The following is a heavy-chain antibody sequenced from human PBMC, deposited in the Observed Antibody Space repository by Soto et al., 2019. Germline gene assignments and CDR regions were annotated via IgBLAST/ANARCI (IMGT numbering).Heavy chain of an antibody. CDR3: ARDPSYCSGGSCYVDYFDY. Sequence: ASVKVSCKASGYTFTSYDINWVRQTNGQGLEWMGWMNPNSGNTGYAQKFQGRVTMTRNTSISTAYMELSSLRSEDTAVYYCARDPSYCSGGSCYVDYFDYWGQGTLVTVSS. CDR2: MNPNSGNT. V-gene: IGHV1-8*01. J-gene: IGHJ4*02. CDR1: GYTFTSYD. D-gene: IGHD2-15*01.